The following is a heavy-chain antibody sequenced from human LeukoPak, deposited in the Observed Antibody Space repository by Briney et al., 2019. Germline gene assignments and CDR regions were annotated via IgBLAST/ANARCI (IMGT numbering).Heavy chain of an antibody. CDR2: IRFDGGNR. D-gene: IGHD3-22*01. CDR1: GFTFSNG. J-gene: IGHJ4*02. V-gene: IGHV3-30*02. Sequence: PGGSLRLSCAAPGFTFSNGMHWVRQAPGKGLEWVAFIRFDGGNRYYADSVKGRFTISRDNAENTLYLQMDSLRAEDTAVYYCARDGQYYYDTPGLYGGLNLWGQGALVTVSS. CDR3: ARDGQYYYDTPGLYGGLNL.